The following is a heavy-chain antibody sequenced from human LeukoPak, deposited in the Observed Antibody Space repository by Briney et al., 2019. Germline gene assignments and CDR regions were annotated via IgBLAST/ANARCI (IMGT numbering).Heavy chain of an antibody. CDR1: GGSFSGYY. CDR2: INHGGST. CDR3: ARVLNYNFWSGYRLVGYNWFDP. V-gene: IGHV4-34*01. Sequence: SETLSLTCAVYGGSFSGYYWSWIRQPPGKGLEWIGEINHGGSTNYNPSLKSRVTISVDTSKNQFSLKLSSVTAADTAVYYCARVLNYNFWSGYRLVGYNWFDPWGQGTLVTVYS. J-gene: IGHJ5*02. D-gene: IGHD3-3*01.